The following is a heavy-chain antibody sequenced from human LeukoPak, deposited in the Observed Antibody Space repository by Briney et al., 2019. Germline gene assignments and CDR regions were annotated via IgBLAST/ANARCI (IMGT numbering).Heavy chain of an antibody. CDR2: ISSSATII. V-gene: IGHV3-48*04. D-gene: IGHD5-18*01. CDR1: GFTFSTFG. J-gene: IGHJ4*02. CDR3: ARRATTERGHSYGLDY. Sequence: GGSLRLSCAASGFTFSTFGMNWVRQAPGKGLEWLLYISSSATIIYYTDSVKGRFTISRDNAKNSLYLQMNSLRAEDTAVYYCARRATTERGHSYGLDYWGQGTLVTVSS.